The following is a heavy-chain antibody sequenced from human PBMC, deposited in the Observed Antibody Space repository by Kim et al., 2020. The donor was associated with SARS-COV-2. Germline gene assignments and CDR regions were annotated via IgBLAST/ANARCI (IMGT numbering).Heavy chain of an antibody. V-gene: IGHV3-73*01. Sequence: GGSLRLSCAASGFTFSGSAMHWVRQASGKGLEWVGRIRSKPNSYAPAYAAPVKGRFTISRDDSKNTAYMQMNNLKTEDTAGYYCTRSPGTTLAFWVAFD. D-gene: IGHD1-1*01. CDR1: GFTFSGSA. CDR2: IRSKPNSYAP. J-gene: IGHJ3*02. CDR3: TRSPGTTLAFWVAFD.